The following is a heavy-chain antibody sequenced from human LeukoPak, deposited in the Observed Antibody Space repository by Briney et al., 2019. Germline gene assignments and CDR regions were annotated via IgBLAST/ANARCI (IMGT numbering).Heavy chain of an antibody. CDR2: ISGSGGST. J-gene: IGHJ4*02. V-gene: IGHV3-23*01. Sequence: PGGSLRLSCAASGFTFSSYAMSWVRQAPGKGLEWVSAISGSGGSTYYADSVKGRFTISGDNSKNTLYLQMNSLRAEDTAVYYCAKERCSGGSCYWGFDYWGQGTLVTVSS. CDR3: AKERCSGGSCYWGFDY. CDR1: GFTFSSYA. D-gene: IGHD2-15*01.